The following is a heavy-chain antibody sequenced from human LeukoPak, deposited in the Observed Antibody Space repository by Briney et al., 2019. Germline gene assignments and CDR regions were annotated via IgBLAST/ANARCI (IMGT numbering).Heavy chain of an antibody. J-gene: IGHJ4*02. D-gene: IGHD3-22*01. Sequence: GASVKVSCKASGYSFTGYYIHWVRQAPGQGLEWMGWIDPNSGDRNYTQKFQGRVTMTRDTSISTAYMELSGLRSDDTAMFYCTRECRRGAYNYDFSDRSDFDYWGQGTLVTVSS. V-gene: IGHV1-2*02. CDR3: TRECRRGAYNYDFSDRSDFDY. CDR2: IDPNSGDR. CDR1: GYSFTGYY.